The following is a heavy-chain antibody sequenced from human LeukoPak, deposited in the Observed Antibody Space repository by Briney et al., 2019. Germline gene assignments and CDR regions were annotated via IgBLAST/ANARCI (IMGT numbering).Heavy chain of an antibody. CDR3: ARDWGVEGRPGHMDV. CDR1: GGSISSGSYY. D-gene: IGHD6-6*01. CDR2: IYTSGST. Sequence: SQTLSLTCTVSGGSISSGSYYWSWIRQPAGKGLEWIGRIYTSGSTNYNPSLKSRVTISVDTSKNQFSLKLSSVTAADTAVYFCARDWGVEGRPGHMDVWGKGTTVTVSS. J-gene: IGHJ6*03. V-gene: IGHV4-61*02.